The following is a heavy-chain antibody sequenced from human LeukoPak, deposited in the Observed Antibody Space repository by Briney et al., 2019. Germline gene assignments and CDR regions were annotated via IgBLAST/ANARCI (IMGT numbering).Heavy chain of an antibody. CDR3: ARDVYYYDSSGYFAFDY. D-gene: IGHD3-22*01. V-gene: IGHV1-2*02. CDR1: GYTFTGYY. Sequence: ASVKVSCKASGYTFTGYYMHWVRQAPGQGLEWMGWINPNSGGTNYAQKFQGRVTMTRDTSISTAYMELSRLRSDDTAVYYCARDVYYYDSSGYFAFDYWGQGTLVTVSS. CDR2: INPNSGGT. J-gene: IGHJ4*02.